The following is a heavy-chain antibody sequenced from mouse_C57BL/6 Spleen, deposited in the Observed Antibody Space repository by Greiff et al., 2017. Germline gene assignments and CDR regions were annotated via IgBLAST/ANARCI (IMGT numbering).Heavy chain of an antibody. CDR1: GYTFTNYW. Sequence: VQLQESGAELVRPGTSVKMSCKASGYTFTNYWIGWAKQRPGHGLEWIGDIYPGGGYTKYNEKFKGKATLTADKSSSTAYMQFSSLTSEDSAIYYCARADYGNYWYFDVWGTGTTVTVSS. V-gene: IGHV1-63*01. CDR2: IYPGGGYT. CDR3: ARADYGNYWYFDV. J-gene: IGHJ1*03. D-gene: IGHD2-1*01.